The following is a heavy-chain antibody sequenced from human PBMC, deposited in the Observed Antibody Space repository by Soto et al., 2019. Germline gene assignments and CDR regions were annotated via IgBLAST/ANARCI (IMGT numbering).Heavy chain of an antibody. D-gene: IGHD3-10*01. Sequence: QVQLQESGPGLVKPSETLSLTCTVSGGSISSYYWSWIRQPPGKGLEWIGYIYYSGSTNYNPSLKSRVTISVDTSKNQFSLKLSSVTAADTAVYYCARMRSSRAYYFDYWGQGTLVTVSS. CDR2: IYYSGST. CDR3: ARMRSSRAYYFDY. CDR1: GGSISSYY. J-gene: IGHJ4*02. V-gene: IGHV4-59*01.